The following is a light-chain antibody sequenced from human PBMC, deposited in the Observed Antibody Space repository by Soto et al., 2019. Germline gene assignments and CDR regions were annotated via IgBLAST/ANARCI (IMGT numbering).Light chain of an antibody. CDR3: QQSYKMPS. CDR2: ATS. V-gene: IGKV1-39*01. CDR1: RNVSIY. J-gene: IGKJ5*01. Sequence: LTLTCRASRNVSIYLNWYQHKPGKGPTLLIHATSNLQIGVPSRFSGSGSGTEFTLTISSLEPEDFGTYYCQQSYKMPSFGQGTRLEIK.